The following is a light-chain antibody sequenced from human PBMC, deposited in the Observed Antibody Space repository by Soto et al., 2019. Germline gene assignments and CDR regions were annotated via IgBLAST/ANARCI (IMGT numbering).Light chain of an antibody. Sequence: NFMLTQPHSVSESPGKTVTXSXTXXXXXXXRNYVQWYQQRPGGAPTTVIYQDNQRPSGVPDRFSGSIDSSSNSASLTISGLKTEDEADYYCQSYDTINQAGIFGGGTKLTVL. J-gene: IGLJ2*01. V-gene: IGLV6-57*04. CDR1: XXXXXRNY. CDR2: QDN. CDR3: QSYDTINQAGI.